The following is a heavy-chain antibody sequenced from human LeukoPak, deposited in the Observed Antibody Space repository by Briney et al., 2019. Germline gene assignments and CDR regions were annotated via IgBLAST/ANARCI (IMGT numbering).Heavy chain of an antibody. D-gene: IGHD5-18*01. CDR3: AKVGYSCGYAYFDY. CDR2: IIHIFGTA. Sequence: SVKVSCKAFEGTFSSYAISWVRQAPGQGLEWMGRIIHIFGTANYAQKFQGRVTITPDESTSTAYMELSSLRSEDTAVYYCAKVGYSCGYAYFDYWGQGTLVTVSS. J-gene: IGHJ4*02. V-gene: IGHV1-69*13. CDR1: EGTFSSYA.